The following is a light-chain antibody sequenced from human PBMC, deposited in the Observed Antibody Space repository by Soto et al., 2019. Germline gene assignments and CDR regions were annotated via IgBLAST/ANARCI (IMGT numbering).Light chain of an antibody. V-gene: IGKV1-5*03. CDR3: QHYNSYSEA. Sequence: DIQMTQSPSTLSGSVGDRVTITCRASQTISSWLAWYQQKPGKAPKLLIYKASTLKSGVPSRFSGSGSGTELTLTSSSLQPDDFATYYCQHYNSYSEAFGRGTKVELK. CDR1: QTISSW. CDR2: KAS. J-gene: IGKJ1*01.